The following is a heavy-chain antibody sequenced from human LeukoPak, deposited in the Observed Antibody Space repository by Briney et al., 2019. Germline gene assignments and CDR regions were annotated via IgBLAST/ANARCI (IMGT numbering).Heavy chain of an antibody. CDR1: GGTFSSYA. CDR3: ARDRTIPRRVGRGYSYTFDY. Sequence: SVKVSCKASGGTFSSYAISWVRQAPGQGPEWMGGIIPIFGTANYAQKFQGRVTITTDESTSTAYMELSSLRSEDTAVYYCARDRTIPRRVGRGYSYTFDYWGQGTLVTVSS. D-gene: IGHD5-18*01. V-gene: IGHV1-69*05. J-gene: IGHJ4*02. CDR2: IIPIFGTA.